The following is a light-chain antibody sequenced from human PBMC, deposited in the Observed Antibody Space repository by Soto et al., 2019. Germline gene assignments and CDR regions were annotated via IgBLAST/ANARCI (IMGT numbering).Light chain of an antibody. Sequence: DIQMTQSPSSVSAVVGDRVTITCRASQDITRWLAWYQQQPGRAPKLLIYAASTLQGGVPSRFSGSESGTDFTLTISSLRPEAFATYYCQPAYSFPVTFGQGTRLEI. CDR3: QPAYSFPVT. V-gene: IGKV1-12*01. CDR1: QDITRW. J-gene: IGKJ5*01. CDR2: AAS.